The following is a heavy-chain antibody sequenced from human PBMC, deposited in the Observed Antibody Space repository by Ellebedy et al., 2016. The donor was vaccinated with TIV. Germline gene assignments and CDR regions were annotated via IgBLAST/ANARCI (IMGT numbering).Heavy chain of an antibody. CDR2: IYRSGTT. J-gene: IGHJ4*02. CDR3: ARDGGSVRFDY. Sequence: MPSETLSLTCTVSGYSISSGNFWVWIRQPPGKGLEWIGSIYRSGTTYYNPSLKSRVTISVDTSKNQFSLKPNSVTAADTAVYYCARDGGSVRFDYWGQGTLVTVSS. CDR1: GYSISSGNF. V-gene: IGHV4-38-2*02. D-gene: IGHD3-16*01.